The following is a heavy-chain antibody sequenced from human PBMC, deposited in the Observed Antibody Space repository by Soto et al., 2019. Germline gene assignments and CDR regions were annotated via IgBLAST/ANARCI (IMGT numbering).Heavy chain of an antibody. J-gene: IGHJ2*01. D-gene: IGHD2-2*01. CDR3: ARKILGSTSRPNYWYFDL. V-gene: IGHV3-23*01. CDR2: ISGGGDAA. CDR1: GFTFINYA. Sequence: EVHLLESGGGLVQPGGSLRLSCAGSGFTFINYAMNWVRQAPGKGLEWVSSISGGGDAAFFPDSVRGRFTISIDNSQNTVTLQMNSLGVDDTAVYYCARKILGSTSRPNYWYFDLWGRGTLVTVSS.